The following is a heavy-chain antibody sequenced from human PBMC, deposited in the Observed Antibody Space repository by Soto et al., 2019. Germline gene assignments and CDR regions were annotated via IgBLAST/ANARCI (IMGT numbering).Heavy chain of an antibody. CDR3: ARRSSWYSGDSRCFDY. D-gene: IGHD6-13*01. CDR1: GFTFSSYA. Sequence: GGSLRLSCAASGFTFSSYAMSWVRQAPGKGLEWVSAISGSGGSTYYADSVKGRFTISRDNSKNTLYLQMDSLIAEDTAVYYGARRSSWYSGDSRCFDYWGQGTLVTVSS. J-gene: IGHJ4*02. CDR2: ISGSGGST. V-gene: IGHV3-23*01.